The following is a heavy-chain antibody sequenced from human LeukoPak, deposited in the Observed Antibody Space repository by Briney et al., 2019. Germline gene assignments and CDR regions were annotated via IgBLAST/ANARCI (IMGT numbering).Heavy chain of an antibody. CDR3: ARDTDYGGTPHDY. Sequence: PGGSLRLSCAASGFTFSSYSMNWVRQAPGKGLEWVSSISSSSSYIYYADSVKGRFTISRDNAKNSLYLQMNSLRAEDTAVYYCARDTDYGGTPHDYWGQGTLVTVSS. J-gene: IGHJ4*02. CDR2: ISSSSSYI. CDR1: GFTFSSYS. V-gene: IGHV3-21*01. D-gene: IGHD4-23*01.